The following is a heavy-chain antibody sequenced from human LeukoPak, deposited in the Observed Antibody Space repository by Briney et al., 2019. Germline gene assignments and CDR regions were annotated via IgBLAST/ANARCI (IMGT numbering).Heavy chain of an antibody. CDR2: IYSGGST. Sequence: GGSLRLSCAASGFTFSSNYMSWVRQAPGKGLEWVSVIYSGGSTYYADSVKGRFTISRDNSKNTLYLQMNSLRAEDTALYYCAKDLGPGSMATSPGFDYWGQGTLVTVSS. J-gene: IGHJ4*02. CDR3: AKDLGPGSMATSPGFDY. CDR1: GFTFSSNY. V-gene: IGHV3-53*05. D-gene: IGHD5-24*01.